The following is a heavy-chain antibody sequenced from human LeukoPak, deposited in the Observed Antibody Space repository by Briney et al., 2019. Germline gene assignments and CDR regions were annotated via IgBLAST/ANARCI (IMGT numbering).Heavy chain of an antibody. CDR3: AKGSLGSWYYFDY. J-gene: IGHJ4*02. CDR1: GFTFSSHG. V-gene: IGHV3-23*01. CDR2: FSRSDPDT. Sequence: GGSLRLSCAASGFTFSSHGMHWVRQAPGKGPEWVSTFSRSDPDTYYADSVKGRFTIFRDNSKNTLYLQMNSLRAEDTAVYYCAKGSLGSWYYFDYWGQGTLVTVSS. D-gene: IGHD6-13*01.